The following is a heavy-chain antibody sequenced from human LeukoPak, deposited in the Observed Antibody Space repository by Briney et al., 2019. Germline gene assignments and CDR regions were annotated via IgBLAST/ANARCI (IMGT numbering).Heavy chain of an antibody. J-gene: IGHJ4*02. V-gene: IGHV3-7*03. Sequence: GGSLRLSCAASGFTFSSYAMHWVRQTPGKGLEWVASIKEDGSERQYVDSVKGRFSISRDNTKGSLFLQLNSLRAEDTAVYYCARDLGYCTNGACHTRFDYWGQGTLVTVSS. D-gene: IGHD2-8*01. CDR1: GFTFSSYA. CDR3: ARDLGYCTNGACHTRFDY. CDR2: IKEDGSER.